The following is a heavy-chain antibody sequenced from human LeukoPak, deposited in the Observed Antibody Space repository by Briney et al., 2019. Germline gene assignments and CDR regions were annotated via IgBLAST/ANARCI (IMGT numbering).Heavy chain of an antibody. D-gene: IGHD1-26*01. CDR1: GFTLSSYW. CDR3: ARDLYSGSYYDFDY. J-gene: IGHJ4*02. CDR2: INSDGSST. Sequence: GGSLRLSCAASGFTLSSYWMHWVRQAPGKGLVWVSRINSDGSSTSYADSVKGRFTISRDNAKSSLYLQMNSLRVEDTAVYYCARDLYSGSYYDFDYWGQGTLVTVSS. V-gene: IGHV3-74*01.